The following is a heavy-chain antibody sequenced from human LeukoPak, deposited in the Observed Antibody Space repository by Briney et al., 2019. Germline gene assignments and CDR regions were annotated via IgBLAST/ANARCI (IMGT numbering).Heavy chain of an antibody. CDR3: ARGKQQLVPNWFDP. D-gene: IGHD6-13*01. Sequence: GGSLRLSCAASGFTFSDYYMSWIRQAPGKGLEWVSYISSSGSTIYYADSVKGRFTISRDNAKNSLYLQMNSLRAEDTAVYYCARGKQQLVPNWFDPWGQGILVTVSS. CDR2: ISSSGSTI. J-gene: IGHJ5*02. V-gene: IGHV3-11*01. CDR1: GFTFSDYY.